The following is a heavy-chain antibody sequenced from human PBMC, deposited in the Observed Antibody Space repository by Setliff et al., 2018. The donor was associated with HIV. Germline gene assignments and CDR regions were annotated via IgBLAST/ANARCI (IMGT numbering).Heavy chain of an antibody. J-gene: IGHJ6*04. CDR2: INHSRST. Sequence: SETLSLTCAVYGGSFSGYYWSWIRQPPGKGLEWIGQINHSRSTRYNPSLKSRVTISVDTSKNQFSLKVNSVTAADTAVYYCARFGVVILRGLDVWGKGTTVTVSS. CDR3: ARFGVVILRGLDV. V-gene: IGHV4-34*01. CDR1: GGSFSGYY. D-gene: IGHD3-3*01.